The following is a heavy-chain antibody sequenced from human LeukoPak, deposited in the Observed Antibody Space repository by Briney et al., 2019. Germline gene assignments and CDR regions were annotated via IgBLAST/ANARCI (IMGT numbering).Heavy chain of an antibody. CDR1: GFTFSNAW. D-gene: IGHD1-1*01. CDR3: TTVGNWNSFKNDY. CDR2: IKSKTDGGTT. J-gene: IGHJ4*02. Sequence: NPGGSLRISCAASGFTFSNAWRSWVRQAPGKGLEWVGRIKSKTDGGTTDYAAPVKGRFTISRDDSKNTLYLQMNSLKTEDTAVYYCTTVGNWNSFKNDYWGQGTLVTVSS. V-gene: IGHV3-15*01.